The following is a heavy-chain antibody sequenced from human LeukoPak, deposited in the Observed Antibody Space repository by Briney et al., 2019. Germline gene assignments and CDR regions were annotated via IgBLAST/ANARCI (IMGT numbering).Heavy chain of an antibody. CDR3: ARGDFDWLSMQNWFDP. D-gene: IGHD3-9*01. V-gene: IGHV1-18*01. CDR2: ISAYNGNT. Sequence: ASVKVSCKXSGYTFTSYGISWVRQAPGQGLEWMGWISAYNGNTNYAQKLQGRVTMTTDTSTSTAYMELRSLRSDDTAVYYCARGDFDWLSMQNWFDPWGQGTLVTVSS. CDR1: GYTFTSYG. J-gene: IGHJ5*02.